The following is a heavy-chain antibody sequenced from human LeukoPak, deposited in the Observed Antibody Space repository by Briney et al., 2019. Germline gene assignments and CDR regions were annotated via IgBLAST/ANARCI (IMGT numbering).Heavy chain of an antibody. D-gene: IGHD3-10*01. V-gene: IGHV3-11*05. J-gene: IGHJ4*02. CDR2: ISSSRRYT. CDR1: GFTFSDYY. CDR3: ARDRLIMVRGLPDY. Sequence: GGSLRLSCAVSGFTFSDYYMSWIRQAPGKGLEWVSDISSSRRYTNYADSVKGRFTISTDNAKNSLYLQMNSLRAEDPAVYYCARDRLIMVRGLPDYWGQGTLVTVSS.